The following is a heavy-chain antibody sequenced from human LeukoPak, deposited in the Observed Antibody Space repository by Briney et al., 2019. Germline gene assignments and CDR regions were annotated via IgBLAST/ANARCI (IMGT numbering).Heavy chain of an antibody. J-gene: IGHJ6*03. Sequence: ASVKVSCKASGYTFTGYYMHWVRQAPGQGLEWMGWINPNSGGTNYAQKFQGRVTMTWDTSISTAYMELSRLRPDDTAVYYCARAPPASNYYYYMDVWGKGTTVTVSS. V-gene: IGHV1-2*02. CDR1: GYTFTGYY. CDR2: INPNSGGT. CDR3: ARAPPASNYYYYMDV.